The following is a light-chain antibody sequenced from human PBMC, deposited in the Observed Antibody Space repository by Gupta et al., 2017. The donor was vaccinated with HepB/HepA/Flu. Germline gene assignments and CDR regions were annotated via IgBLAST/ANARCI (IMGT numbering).Light chain of an antibody. CDR1: QSRWYSNGYNY. CDR3: SHSLTTRT. V-gene: IGKV2-28*01. Sequence: DIVVIHAPLSLSVNHGEPASISCRSSQSRWYSNGYNYLNWDLQKPGQSQQLMIYWASKSSYGVTDRFRGSGESKDFTRRSRRGEEEGGGVYYGSHSLTTRTFGEGTKVEIK. J-gene: IGKJ1*01. CDR2: WAS.